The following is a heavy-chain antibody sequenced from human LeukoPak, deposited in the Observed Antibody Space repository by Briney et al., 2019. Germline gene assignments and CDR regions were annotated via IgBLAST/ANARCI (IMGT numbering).Heavy chain of an antibody. CDR3: ARDGSGGDRGFDY. CDR1: GGTFSSYA. V-gene: IGHV1-46*01. CDR2: INPSGGST. Sequence: AASVKVSCKASGGTFSSYAISWVRQAPGQGLEWMGIINPSGGSTSYAQKFQGRVTMTRDTSTSTVYMELSSLRSEDTAVYYCARDGSGGDRGFDYWGQGTLVTVSS. D-gene: IGHD2-21*02. J-gene: IGHJ4*02.